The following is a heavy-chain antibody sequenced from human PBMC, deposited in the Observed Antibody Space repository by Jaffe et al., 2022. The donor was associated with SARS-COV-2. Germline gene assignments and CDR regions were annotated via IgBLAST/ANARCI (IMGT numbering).Heavy chain of an antibody. CDR3: TTNDYNAFDI. CDR1: GFTFSNAW. J-gene: IGHJ3*02. Sequence: EVQLVESGGGLVKPGGSLRLSCVVSGFTFSNAWMSWVRQAPGKGLEWLCRIKSKYNGGTTDYAAPVKGRFTISRDDSKNTLYLQMNSLKTEDTAVYYCTTNDYNAFDIWGQGTMVTVSS. D-gene: IGHD4-17*01. V-gene: IGHV3-15*01. CDR2: IKSKYNGGTT.